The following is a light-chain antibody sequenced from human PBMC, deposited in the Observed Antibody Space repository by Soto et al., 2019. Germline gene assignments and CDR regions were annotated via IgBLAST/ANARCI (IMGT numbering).Light chain of an antibody. CDR3: GSYTTSNTMI. CDR2: DVS. V-gene: IGLV2-14*01. Sequence: SALTQPASVSGSPGQSITISCAGTSSDVGAYIYVSWYQQHPGKVPKLIIYDVSDRPSGVSDRFSGSKSGNTASLTISGLQAEDEGDYYCGSYTTSNTMIFGGGTKLTVL. CDR1: SSDVGAYIY. J-gene: IGLJ2*01.